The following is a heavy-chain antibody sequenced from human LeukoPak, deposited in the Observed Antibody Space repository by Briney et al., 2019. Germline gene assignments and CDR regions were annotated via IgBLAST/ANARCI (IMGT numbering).Heavy chain of an antibody. Sequence: PSQTLSLTCTVSGGSISSGDYYGSWIRQPPGKGLEWIGYIYYSGSTYYNPSLKSRVTISVDTSKNQFSLKLSSVTAADTAVYYCASEGRITMVRGVIMGVQHWGQGTLVTVSS. CDR2: IYYSGST. V-gene: IGHV4-30-4*01. J-gene: IGHJ1*01. CDR1: GGSISSGDYY. D-gene: IGHD3-10*01. CDR3: ASEGRITMVRGVIMGVQH.